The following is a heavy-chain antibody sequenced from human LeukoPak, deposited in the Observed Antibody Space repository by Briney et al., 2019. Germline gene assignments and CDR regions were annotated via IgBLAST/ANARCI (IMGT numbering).Heavy chain of an antibody. D-gene: IGHD3-22*01. J-gene: IGHJ4*02. V-gene: IGHV3-21*01. CDR3: ARDPAPPYYYDSSGYSDY. CDR2: ISSSSSYI. Sequence: PGGSLRLSCAASGFTFDDYAMHWVRQAPGKGLEWVSSISSSSSYIYYADSVKGRFTISRDNAKNSLYLQMNSLRAEDTAVYYCARDPAPPYYYDSSGYSDYWGQGTLVTVSS. CDR1: GFTFDDYA.